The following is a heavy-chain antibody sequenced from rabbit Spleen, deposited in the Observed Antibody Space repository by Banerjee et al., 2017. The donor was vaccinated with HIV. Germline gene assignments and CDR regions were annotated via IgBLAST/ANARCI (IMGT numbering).Heavy chain of an antibody. CDR2: IYIGSVTT. Sequence: QSLEESGGDLVKPGASLTLTCTASGFSFSSSDYMCWVRQAPGKGLEWIGCIYIGSVTTDYASWVNGRFTISSHNAQNTLYLQLNSLTAADTATYFCARGEHFSVGFSAFAIYLDLWGQGTLVTVS. CDR3: ARGEHFSVGFSAFAIYLDL. CDR1: GFSFSSSDY. V-gene: IGHV1S40*01. J-gene: IGHJ3*01. D-gene: IGHD6-1*01.